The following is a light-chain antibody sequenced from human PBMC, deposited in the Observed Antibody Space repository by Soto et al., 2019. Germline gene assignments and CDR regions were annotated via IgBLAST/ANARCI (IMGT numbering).Light chain of an antibody. CDR2: GAS. J-gene: IGKJ1*01. Sequence: EIVLTQSPGTLSLSPGEGATLSCRASQSVSSSYLAWYQQEPGQAPRLLIYGASSRATGIPDRFSGGGSGTDFTLTISRLEPEDLAVYYCQQYDNSPWTFGQGTKVEIK. CDR1: QSVSSSY. V-gene: IGKV3-20*01. CDR3: QQYDNSPWT.